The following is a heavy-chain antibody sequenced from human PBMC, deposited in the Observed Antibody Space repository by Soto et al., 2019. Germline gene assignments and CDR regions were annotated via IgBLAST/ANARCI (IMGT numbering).Heavy chain of an antibody. V-gene: IGHV1-18*01. J-gene: IGHJ5*02. CDR2: ISAYDGKT. Sequence: ASVKVSCKTSGYTFNTYGINWVRQAPGQGLELMGWISAYDGKTTYAEKFQGRVTLTTDTSTSTAYMELSSLRSDDTAVYYCARDTVLLPHSQFDPWGQGTLVTVSS. CDR1: GYTFNTYG. CDR3: ARDTVLLPHSQFDP. D-gene: IGHD2-15*01.